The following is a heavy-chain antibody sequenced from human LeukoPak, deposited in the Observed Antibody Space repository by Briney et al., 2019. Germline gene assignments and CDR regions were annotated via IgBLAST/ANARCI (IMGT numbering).Heavy chain of an antibody. D-gene: IGHD1-1*01. Sequence: GGSLRLSCAASGFTFDDYAMHWIRQAPGKGLEWVSGISWNSGNIGYADSVKGRFTISRDNAKNSLYLQMDSLRAEDTALYYCATTAGGLERPFDYWGQGTLVTVSS. CDR3: ATTAGGLERPFDY. CDR2: ISWNSGNI. CDR1: GFTFDDYA. V-gene: IGHV3-9*01. J-gene: IGHJ4*02.